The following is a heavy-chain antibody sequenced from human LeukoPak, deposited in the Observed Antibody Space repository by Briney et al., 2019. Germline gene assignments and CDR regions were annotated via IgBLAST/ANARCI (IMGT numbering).Heavy chain of an antibody. CDR2: ISYDGSNK. V-gene: IGHV3-30*04. CDR3: ARGRPVVVAAWGDY. D-gene: IGHD2-15*01. Sequence: PGGSLRLSCAASGFTFSSYAMHWVRQAPGKGLEWVAVISYDGSNKYYADSVKGRFTISRDNSKNTLYLQMNSLRAEDTAVYYCARGRPVVVAAWGDYWGQGTLVTVSS. J-gene: IGHJ4*02. CDR1: GFTFSSYA.